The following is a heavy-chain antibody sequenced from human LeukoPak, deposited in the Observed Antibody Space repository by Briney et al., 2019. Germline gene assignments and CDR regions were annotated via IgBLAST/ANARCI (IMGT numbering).Heavy chain of an antibody. CDR2: INPNDGDT. D-gene: IGHD2-2*01. CDR1: GYTFTEYY. Sequence: ASVKVSCKASGYTFTEYYMHWVRQAPGQGFEWMGWINPNDGDTNYAQKFQGRVTMTRDTSISTAHMEVSRLRSDDTAVYYCARANFLYCSSSTCLFDYWGQGTLVTVSS. CDR3: ARANFLYCSSSTCLFDY. J-gene: IGHJ4*02. V-gene: IGHV1-2*02.